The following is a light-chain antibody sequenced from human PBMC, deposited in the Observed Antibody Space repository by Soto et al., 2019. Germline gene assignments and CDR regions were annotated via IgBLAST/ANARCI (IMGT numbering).Light chain of an antibody. CDR2: EGT. Sequence: QSALTQPASVSGSPGQSITISCSGTTSDVGGYNLVSWYQQHTAKAPKLLIYEGTQRPSGVSSRFSGSKSGNTASLTISGLQAEDEADYYCCSYASSSSYVFATGTKLTVL. J-gene: IGLJ1*01. V-gene: IGLV2-23*01. CDR1: TSDVGGYNL. CDR3: CSYASSSSYV.